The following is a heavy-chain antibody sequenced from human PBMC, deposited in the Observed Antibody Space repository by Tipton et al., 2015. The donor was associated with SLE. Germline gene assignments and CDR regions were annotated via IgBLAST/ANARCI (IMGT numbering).Heavy chain of an antibody. CDR3: ARGYDSSGYYDY. CDR2: IYHSGST. V-gene: IGHV4-30-2*01. CDR1: GGSISSGGYS. Sequence: TLSLTCAVSGGSISSGGYSWSWIRQPPGKGLEWIGYIYHSGSTYYNPSLKSRVTISVDTSKNQFSLKLSSVTAADTAVYYCARGYDSSGYYDYWGQGTLVTVSS. J-gene: IGHJ4*02. D-gene: IGHD3-22*01.